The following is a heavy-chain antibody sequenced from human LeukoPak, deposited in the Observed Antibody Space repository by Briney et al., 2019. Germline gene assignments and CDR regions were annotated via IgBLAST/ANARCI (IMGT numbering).Heavy chain of an antibody. V-gene: IGHV4-38-2*02. Sequence: SETLSLTCPVSGYSISSGYYWGWIRQPPGKGLEWIGSIYHSGSTYYNPSLKSRVTISVDTSKNQFSLKLSSVTAADTAVYYCARAIGGDGDNWFDPWGQGTLVTVSS. D-gene: IGHD2-8*01. CDR2: IYHSGST. CDR3: ARAIGGDGDNWFDP. CDR1: GYSISSGYY. J-gene: IGHJ5*02.